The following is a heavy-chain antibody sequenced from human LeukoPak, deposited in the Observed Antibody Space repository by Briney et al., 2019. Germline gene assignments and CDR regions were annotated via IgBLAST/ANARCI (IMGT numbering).Heavy chain of an antibody. J-gene: IGHJ4*02. Sequence: SETLSLTCTVSGGSISSSSYDWGWICQPPGKGLEWIGSIYYIGSTYYNPSLKSRVTISVDTSKNQFSLKLSSVTAADTAVYYCARQLGYCSSTSCYADKVDYWGQGTLVTVSS. CDR1: GGSISSSSYD. V-gene: IGHV4-39*01. D-gene: IGHD2-2*01. CDR3: ARQLGYCSSTSCYADKVDY. CDR2: IYYIGST.